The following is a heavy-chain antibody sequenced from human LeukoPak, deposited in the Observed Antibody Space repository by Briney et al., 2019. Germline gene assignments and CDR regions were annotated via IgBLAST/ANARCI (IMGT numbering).Heavy chain of an antibody. CDR2: INHSGST. CDR1: GGSFSGYY. CDR3: AREGQWLVPLYYYYYVDV. Sequence: PSETLSLTCAVYGGSFSGYYWSWIRQPPGKGLEWIGEINHSGSTNYNPSLKSRVTISVDTSKNQLSLKLSSVTAADTAVYYCAREGQWLVPLYYYYYVDVWGKGTTVTVSS. J-gene: IGHJ6*03. V-gene: IGHV4-34*01. D-gene: IGHD6-19*01.